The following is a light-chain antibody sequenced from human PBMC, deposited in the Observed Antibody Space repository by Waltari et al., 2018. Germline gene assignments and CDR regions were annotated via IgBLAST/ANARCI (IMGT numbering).Light chain of an antibody. CDR1: QGIRYD. CDR3: HHYYIPPLT. J-gene: IGKJ5*01. CDR2: AAS. V-gene: IGKV1-6*01. Sequence: AIQMTQSPSSLSASVGDKVTITCRASQGIRYDLGWYQQKPGKAPKLLIYAASSLQSGVPSRFSGGGAGTEFTLTISSLQPEDFATYYCHHYYIPPLTFGQGTRLEIK.